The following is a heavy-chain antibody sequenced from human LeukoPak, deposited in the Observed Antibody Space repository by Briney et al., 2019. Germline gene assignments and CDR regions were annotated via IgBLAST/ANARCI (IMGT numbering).Heavy chain of an antibody. D-gene: IGHD5-24*01. CDR3: ARDQVAIMPMLLDY. J-gene: IGHJ4*02. CDR1: GFSFNSYA. V-gene: IGHV3-30*04. Sequence: PGGSLRLSCAASGFSFNSYAMHWVRQAPGKGLGGGAVISYDGSNKWYADAVKGRFNISRDNPKNTLNLQMNSLRAEDTAVYYCARDQVAIMPMLLDYWGQGTLVTVSS. CDR2: ISYDGSNK.